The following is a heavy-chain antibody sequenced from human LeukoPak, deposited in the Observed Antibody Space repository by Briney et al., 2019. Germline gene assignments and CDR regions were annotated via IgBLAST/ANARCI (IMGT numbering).Heavy chain of an antibody. D-gene: IGHD2-15*01. CDR3: AREAGVVAANYYYYGMDV. V-gene: IGHV1-2*02. J-gene: IGHJ6*02. CDR2: INPNSGGT. CDR1: GYTFTGYY. Sequence: GASVKVCCKASGYTFTGYYMHWVRQAPGQGLEWMGWINPNSGGTNYAQKFQGRVTMTRDTSISTAYMELSRLRSDDTAVYYCAREAGVVAANYYYYGMDVWGQGTTVTVSS.